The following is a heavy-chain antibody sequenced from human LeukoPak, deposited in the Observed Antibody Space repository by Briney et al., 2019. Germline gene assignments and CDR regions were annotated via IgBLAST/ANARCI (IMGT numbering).Heavy chain of an antibody. CDR2: ISAYNGNT. V-gene: IGHV1-18*01. CDR1: GYTFTSYG. Sequence: ASVKVSCKASGYTFTSYGISWVRQAPGQGLEWMGWISAYNGNTNYAQKLQGRVTMTTDTSTSTAYMELRSLRSDDTAVYYCARGGMITFGGVNVHPRPLDYWGQGTLVTVSS. D-gene: IGHD3-16*02. J-gene: IGHJ4*02. CDR3: ARGGMITFGGVNVHPRPLDY.